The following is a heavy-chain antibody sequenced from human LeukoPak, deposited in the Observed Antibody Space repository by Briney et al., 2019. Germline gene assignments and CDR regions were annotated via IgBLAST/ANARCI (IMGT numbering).Heavy chain of an antibody. V-gene: IGHV4-34*01. CDR3: ARTSSSGLVGGYYFDY. CDR1: SGSFSGYY. Sequence: SETLSLTCAVYSGSFSGYYWSWIRQPPGKGLEWIGEINHSGSTNYNPSLKSRVTISVDTSKNPFSLKMCSLTAADTAVYCCARTSSSGLVGGYYFDYWGQGTLVTVSS. CDR2: INHSGST. D-gene: IGHD6-19*01. J-gene: IGHJ4*02.